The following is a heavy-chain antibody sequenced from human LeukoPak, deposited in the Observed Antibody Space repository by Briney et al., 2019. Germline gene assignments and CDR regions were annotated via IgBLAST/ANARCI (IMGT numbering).Heavy chain of an antibody. D-gene: IGHD3-3*01. CDR3: ARGTTILGSGYYIRSDY. Sequence: GASVKVSCKASGYTFTGYYMHWVRQAPGQGLEWMGWINPNSGGTNYAQKFQGRVTMTRDTSISTAYMELSRLRSDDTAVYYCARGTTILGSGYYIRSDYWGQGALVTVSS. CDR2: INPNSGGT. CDR1: GYTFTGYY. V-gene: IGHV1-2*02. J-gene: IGHJ4*02.